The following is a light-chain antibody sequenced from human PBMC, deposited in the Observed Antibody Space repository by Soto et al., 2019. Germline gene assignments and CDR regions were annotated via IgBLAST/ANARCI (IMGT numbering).Light chain of an antibody. V-gene: IGKV1-39*01. CDR1: QSISSY. CDR3: QQSYSNPRT. J-gene: IGKJ2*01. Sequence: DLQMTQSPSSLSASVGDRVTITCRASQSISSYLNWYQQKPGKAPKLLIYAASSLQSGVPSRFSASGSGTDITLTISSLQPEDFATYYCQQSYSNPRTFGQGTKLEIK. CDR2: AAS.